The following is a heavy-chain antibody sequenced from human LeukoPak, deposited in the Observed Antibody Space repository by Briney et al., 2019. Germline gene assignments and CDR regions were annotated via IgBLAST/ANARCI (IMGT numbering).Heavy chain of an antibody. J-gene: IGHJ4*02. D-gene: IGHD3-9*01. CDR3: AKDRFRYFDWLLDY. V-gene: IGHV3-9*01. CDR2: ISWNSGSI. CDR1: GFTFDDYA. Sequence: GRSLRLSCAASGFTFDDYAMHWVRQAPGKGLEWVSGISWNSGSIGYADSVKGRFTISRDNAKNSLYLQMNSLRAEDTALYYCAKDRFRYFDWLLDYWGQGTLVTVSS.